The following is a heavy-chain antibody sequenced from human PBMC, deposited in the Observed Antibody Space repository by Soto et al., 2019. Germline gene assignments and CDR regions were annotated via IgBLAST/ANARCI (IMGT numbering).Heavy chain of an antibody. D-gene: IGHD2-15*01. V-gene: IGHV2-5*02. CDR1: GFSLSTSGVG. CDR2: IYWDDDK. J-gene: IGHJ3*02. Sequence: QITLKESGPTLVKPTQTLTLTCTFSGFSLSTSGVGVGWIRQPPGKALEWLALIYWDDDKRYSPSLKSRLTITKDTSKTQVVLTMTNMDPVDTATYYCAHTFDLVVVAATPVAFDIWGQGTMVTVSS. CDR3: AHTFDLVVVAATPVAFDI.